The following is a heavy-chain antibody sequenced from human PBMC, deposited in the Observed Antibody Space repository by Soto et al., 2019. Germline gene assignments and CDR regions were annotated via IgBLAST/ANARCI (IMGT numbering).Heavy chain of an antibody. CDR1: EFTVTNNE. V-gene: IGHV3-53*01. J-gene: IGHJ4*02. CDR3: ALRRVAYADF. Sequence: GVLRLSCAASEFTVTNNEMSWVRQAPGKGLEWVSILYSGGNTYYADSVEGRFTISRDGPKNTLYLHMNSLRAEDTAVYYCALRRVAYADFWGQGTRVTVSS. D-gene: IGHD2-2*01. CDR2: LYSGGNT.